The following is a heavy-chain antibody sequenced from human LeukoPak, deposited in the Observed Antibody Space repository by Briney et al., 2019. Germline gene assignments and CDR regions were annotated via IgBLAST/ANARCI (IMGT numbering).Heavy chain of an antibody. V-gene: IGHV4-39*01. CDR1: GGSIDSRSYY. J-gene: IGHJ4*02. CDR3: ASRSKFNNPHSHFFDY. Sequence: SETLSLTCTVSGGSIDSRSYYWDWIRQAPGKGLEWIGTIYHSGSTEYNPSLKSRVAIFVDTSKNQFSLILHSVAAADTAVSSWASRSKFNNPHSHFFDYWAQGPLVTVSS. CDR2: IYHSGST. D-gene: IGHD2/OR15-2a*01.